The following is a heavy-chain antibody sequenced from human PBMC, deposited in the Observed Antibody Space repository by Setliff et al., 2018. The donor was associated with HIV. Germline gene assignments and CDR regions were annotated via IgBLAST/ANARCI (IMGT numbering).Heavy chain of an antibody. CDR2: MNPNSGNT. J-gene: IGHJ4*02. Sequence: GASVKVSCKASGYAFSTYDINWVRQATGRGLEWMGWMNPNSGNTGYAQQFQGRITMTRNSSISTAYMDLSSLRSEDTAMYYCARAPGSVSVFLDSWGQGTLVTVSS. V-gene: IGHV1-8*02. D-gene: IGHD3-10*01. CDR3: ARAPGSVSVFLDS. CDR1: GYAFSTYD.